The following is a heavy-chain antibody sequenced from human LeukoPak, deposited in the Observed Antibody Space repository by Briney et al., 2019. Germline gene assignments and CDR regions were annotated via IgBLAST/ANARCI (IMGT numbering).Heavy chain of an antibody. Sequence: ASVKVSCKASGYTFTSYDINWVRQATGQGLEWMGWMNPNSGNTGYAQKFQGRVTITRNTSISTAYMELSSLRSEDTAVYYCAAGGTYCSGGSCYSGYFQHWGQGTLVTVSS. J-gene: IGHJ1*01. D-gene: IGHD2-15*01. CDR2: MNPNSGNT. V-gene: IGHV1-8*03. CDR1: GYTFTSYD. CDR3: AAGGTYCSGGSCYSGYFQH.